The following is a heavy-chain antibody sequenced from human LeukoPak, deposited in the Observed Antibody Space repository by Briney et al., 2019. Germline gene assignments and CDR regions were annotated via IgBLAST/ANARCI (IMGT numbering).Heavy chain of an antibody. CDR1: GGTFSSYA. CDR2: IIPIFGTA. Sequence: SVKVSCKASGGTFSSYAISWVRQAPGQGLEWMGGIIPIFGTANYAQKFQGRVTITADESTSTAYMELSSLRSEDTAVYYCGEGDSYYDFLVSPWGQGTRVTVSS. CDR3: GEGDSYYDFLVSP. V-gene: IGHV1-69*13. J-gene: IGHJ4*03. D-gene: IGHD3-3*01.